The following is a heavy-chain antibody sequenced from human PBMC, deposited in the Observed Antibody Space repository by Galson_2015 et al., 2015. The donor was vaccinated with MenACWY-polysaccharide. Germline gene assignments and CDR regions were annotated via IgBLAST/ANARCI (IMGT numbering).Heavy chain of an antibody. CDR1: GFAFSGYP. V-gene: IGHV3-21*03. Sequence: SLRLSCAASGFAFSGYPINWVRQAPGKGLEWVSSITSDSSYTYYVHSVEGRFTMSRDNAKNSLYLQMNSLRAEDTAVYYYAGEGAGYCVGGSCYTDVLHIWGQGTLVIVSS. J-gene: IGHJ3*02. CDR3: AGEGAGYCVGGSCYTDVLHI. D-gene: IGHD2-15*01. CDR2: ITSDSSYT.